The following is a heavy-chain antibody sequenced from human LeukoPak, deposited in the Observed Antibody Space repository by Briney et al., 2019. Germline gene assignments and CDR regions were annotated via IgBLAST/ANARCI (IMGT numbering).Heavy chain of an antibody. CDR2: INPSGGST. CDR3: ARETAYYYDSSGYYPGYYYYGMDV. D-gene: IGHD3-22*01. V-gene: IGHV1-46*01. J-gene: IGHJ6*02. CDR1: GYTFTSYY. Sequence: ASVKVSCKASGYTFTSYYMHWVRQAPGQGLEWMGIINPSGGSTSYAQKFQGRVTMTRDTSTSTVYMELTSLRSEDTAVYYCARETAYYYDSSGYYPGYYYYGMDVWGQGTTVTVSS.